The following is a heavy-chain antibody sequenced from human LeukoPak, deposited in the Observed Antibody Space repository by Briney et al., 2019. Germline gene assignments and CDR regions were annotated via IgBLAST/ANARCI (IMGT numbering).Heavy chain of an antibody. J-gene: IGHJ4*02. Sequence: SETLSLTCTVSGGSISSSSYYWGWLRQPPGKGLEWIVSMYYSWAAYFNPSLKSRVTISVDTSKNQFSLKLISVTAADTAVYYCARYIGGSGTYYFDHWGQGTLVTVSS. D-gene: IGHD1-26*01. CDR2: MYYSWAA. CDR1: GGSISSSSYY. V-gene: IGHV4-39*01. CDR3: ARYIGGSGTYYFDH.